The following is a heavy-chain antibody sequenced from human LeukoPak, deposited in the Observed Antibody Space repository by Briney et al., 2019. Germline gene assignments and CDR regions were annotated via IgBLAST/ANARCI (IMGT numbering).Heavy chain of an antibody. Sequence: SETLSLXCTVSGGSISSGDYYWSWIRQPPGKGLEWIGYIYYSGITYYNPSLKSRVTISVDTSKNQFSLKLSSVTAADTAVYYCARSGYCSSTSCYTVDYYYMDVWGKGTTVTVSS. J-gene: IGHJ6*03. CDR3: ARSGYCSSTSCYTVDYYYMDV. CDR2: IYYSGIT. CDR1: GGSISSGDYY. D-gene: IGHD2-2*02. V-gene: IGHV4-30-4*08.